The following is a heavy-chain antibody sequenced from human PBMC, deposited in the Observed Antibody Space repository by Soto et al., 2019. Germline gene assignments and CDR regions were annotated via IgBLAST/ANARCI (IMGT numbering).Heavy chain of an antibody. CDR2: IYYSGST. CDR3: AREAENNWFDP. D-gene: IGHD6-25*01. V-gene: IGHV4-59*01. J-gene: IGHJ5*02. CDR1: GGSISSYY. Sequence: SETLSLTCTVSGGSISSYYWSWIRQPPGKGLEWIGYIYYSGSTNYNPSLKSRVTISVDTSKNQFSLKLSSVTAADTAVYYCAREAENNWFDPWGQGTLVTVSS.